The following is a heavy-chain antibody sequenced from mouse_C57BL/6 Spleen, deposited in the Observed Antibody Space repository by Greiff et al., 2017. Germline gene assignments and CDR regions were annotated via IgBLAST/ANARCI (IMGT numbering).Heavy chain of an antibody. D-gene: IGHD1-1*01. Sequence: VQLQQSGAELMKPGASVKLSCKATGYTFTGYWIAWVKQRPGHGLEWIGEILPGSGSTNYNEKFKGKATFTADTSSNTAYLQLSSLTTEDSAIYYCARGPPYYGSSYRYFDVWGTGTTVTVSS. CDR1: GYTFTGYW. CDR2: ILPGSGST. CDR3: ARGPPYYGSSYRYFDV. V-gene: IGHV1-9*01. J-gene: IGHJ1*03.